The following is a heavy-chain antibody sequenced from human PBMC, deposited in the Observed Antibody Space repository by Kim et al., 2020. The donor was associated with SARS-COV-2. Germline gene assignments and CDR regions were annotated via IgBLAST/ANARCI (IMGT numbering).Heavy chain of an antibody. V-gene: IGHV1-69*04. J-gene: IGHJ4*02. Sequence: YAQKFQGRVTITADKSTSTAYMELSSLRSEDTAVYYCARGLGNGVTTLGYWGQGTLVTVSS. CDR3: ARGLGNGVTTLGY. D-gene: IGHD4-17*01.